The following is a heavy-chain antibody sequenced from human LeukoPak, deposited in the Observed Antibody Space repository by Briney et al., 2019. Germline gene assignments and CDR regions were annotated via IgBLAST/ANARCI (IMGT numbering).Heavy chain of an antibody. D-gene: IGHD3-22*01. J-gene: IGHJ3*02. CDR2: IYPGDSDT. CDR3: ARAYDSSGYSPSADAFDI. CDR1: GYSFTSYW. V-gene: IGHV5-51*01. Sequence: GESLKISCKGSGYSFTSYWIGWVRQMPGKGLEWMGIIYPGDSDTRYSPSFQGQVTNSADKSISTAYLQWSSLKASDTAMYYCARAYDSSGYSPSADAFDIWGQGTMVTVSS.